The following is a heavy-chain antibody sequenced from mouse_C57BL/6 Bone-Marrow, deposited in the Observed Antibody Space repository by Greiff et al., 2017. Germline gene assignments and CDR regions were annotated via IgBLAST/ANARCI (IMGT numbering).Heavy chain of an antibody. Sequence: QVQLKQSGAELVRPGTSVKVSCKASGYAFTNYLIEWVKQRPGQGLEWIGVINPGSGGTNYNEKFKGKATLTADKSSSTAYMQLSSLTSEDSAVYFCARERAYDYDGYYFDYWGQGTTLTVSS. D-gene: IGHD2-4*01. J-gene: IGHJ2*01. CDR2: INPGSGGT. CDR1: GYAFTNYL. V-gene: IGHV1-54*01. CDR3: ARERAYDYDGYYFDY.